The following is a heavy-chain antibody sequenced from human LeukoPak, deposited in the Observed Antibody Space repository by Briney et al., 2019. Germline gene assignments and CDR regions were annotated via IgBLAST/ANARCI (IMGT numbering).Heavy chain of an antibody. J-gene: IGHJ5*02. CDR2: ISYDGSNK. CDR1: GFTFSSYA. D-gene: IGHD3-9*01. CDR3: ARALQYYDILTGYH. V-gene: IGHV3-30*04. Sequence: GRSLRLSCAASGFTFSSYAMHWVRQAPGKGLEWVAVISYDGSNKYYADSVKGRFTISRDNSKNTLYLQMNSLRAEDTAVHYCARALQYYDILTGYHWGQGTLVTVSS.